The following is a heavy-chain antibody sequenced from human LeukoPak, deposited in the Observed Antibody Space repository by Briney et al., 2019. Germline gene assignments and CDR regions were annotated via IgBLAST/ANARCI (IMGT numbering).Heavy chain of an antibody. V-gene: IGHV3-23*01. J-gene: IGHJ5*02. D-gene: IGHD4-17*01. CDR2: ISGSGGST. Sequence: GSLRLSCAASGFTFSSYVMSWVRQAPGKGLEWVSAISGSGGSTYYADSVKGRFTISRDNSKNTLYLQMNSLRAEDTAVYYCAKSRRGDYHFNWFDPWGQGTLVTVSS. CDR1: GFTFSSYV. CDR3: AKSRRGDYHFNWFDP.